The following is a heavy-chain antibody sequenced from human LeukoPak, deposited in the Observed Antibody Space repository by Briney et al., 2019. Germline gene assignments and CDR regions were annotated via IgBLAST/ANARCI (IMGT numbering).Heavy chain of an antibody. CDR2: INIETGNP. CDR3: ARVAGYTTDWYGGGDDY. Sequence: ASVTVSCTASGYTFISYALSWVRQAPGQGLEWMGWINIETGNPTYAQGFTGRFVFSLDTSVSTAYLQISSLKAEDTAVYYCARVAGYTTDWYGGGDDYWDQGTLVTVSS. D-gene: IGHD6-19*01. CDR1: GYTFISYA. J-gene: IGHJ4*02. V-gene: IGHV7-4-1*02.